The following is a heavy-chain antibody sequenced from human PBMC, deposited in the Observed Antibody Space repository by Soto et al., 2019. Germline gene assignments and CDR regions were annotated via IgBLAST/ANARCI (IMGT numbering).Heavy chain of an antibody. V-gene: IGHV3-33*01. J-gene: IGHJ6*02. D-gene: IGHD2-2*01. CDR3: VRERVRAFADMSPEYHAVDV. Sequence: QVQLVESGGGVVQPGRSLRLSCAASGFTFSSYGMHWVRQAPGKGLEWVAVIWYDGSNKYYLESVKGRFTISRDNFKNTLSLQMNSLKAEDTAVYYCVRERVRAFADMSPEYHAVDVWGQGTTVTVSS. CDR1: GFTFSSYG. CDR2: IWYDGSNK.